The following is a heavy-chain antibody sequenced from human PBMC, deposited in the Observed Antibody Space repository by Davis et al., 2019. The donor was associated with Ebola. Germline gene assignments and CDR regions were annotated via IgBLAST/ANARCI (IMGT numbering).Heavy chain of an antibody. CDR2: MNRRGRA. D-gene: IGHD3-10*01. Sequence: PSETLSLTCAVYGGSFSDYYWSWIRQPPGKGLEWIGEMNRRGRAYYNPSLKSRVTISVDTSKNQFSLELSSVTAADTAVYYCARTIYYAIRGGDVFDIWGRGTWVTVSS. J-gene: IGHJ3*02. V-gene: IGHV4-34*01. CDR3: ARTIYYAIRGGDVFDI. CDR1: GGSFSDYY.